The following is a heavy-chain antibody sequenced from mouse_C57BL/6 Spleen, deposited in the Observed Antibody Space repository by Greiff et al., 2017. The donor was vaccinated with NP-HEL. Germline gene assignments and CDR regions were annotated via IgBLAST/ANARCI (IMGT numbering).Heavy chain of an antibody. CDR3: ARSGITTVVATNFDV. CDR1: GYAFTNYL. Sequence: QVQLQQSGAELVRPGTSVKVSSKASGYAFTNYLIEWVKQRPGQGLEWIGVINPGSGGTNYNEKLKGKATLTADKSSSTAYMQLSSLTSEDSAVYFCARSGITTVVATNFDVWGTGTTVTVSS. CDR2: INPGSGGT. J-gene: IGHJ1*03. D-gene: IGHD1-1*01. V-gene: IGHV1-54*01.